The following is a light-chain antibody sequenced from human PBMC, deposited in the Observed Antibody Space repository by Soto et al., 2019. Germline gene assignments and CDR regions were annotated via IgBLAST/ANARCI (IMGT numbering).Light chain of an antibody. V-gene: IGKV3-20*01. J-gene: IGKJ1*01. CDR3: QQYGNSRGT. CDR1: ESVSTSY. CDR2: GAS. Sequence: DIVLTQSPGTLSLSPGDRATLSCRASESVSTSYLAWYQHKPGQAPRLLIYGASSRATGIPDRFSGSGSGTDFTLTISGLEPEDFAVYYCQQYGNSRGTFGQGTKV.